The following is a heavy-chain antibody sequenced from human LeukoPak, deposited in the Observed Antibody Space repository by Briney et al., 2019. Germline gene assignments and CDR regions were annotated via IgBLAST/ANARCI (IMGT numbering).Heavy chain of an antibody. J-gene: IGHJ3*02. CDR2: IYHSGST. Sequence: SETLSLTCAVSGFSISSAYFWGWIRQPPGKGLEWIGTIYHSGSTYYNPSLKSRATISIDTSNNHFSLNLSSVTAADTAVYFCARPPYYYDSSGYYYGAFDIWGQGTMVTVSS. CDR3: ARPPYYYDSSGYYYGAFDI. V-gene: IGHV4-38-2*01. D-gene: IGHD3-22*01. CDR1: GFSISSAYF.